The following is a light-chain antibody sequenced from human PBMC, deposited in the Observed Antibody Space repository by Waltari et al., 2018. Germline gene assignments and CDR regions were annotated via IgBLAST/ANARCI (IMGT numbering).Light chain of an antibody. CDR3: QQYDSLPLT. J-gene: IGKJ3*01. CDR2: ATS. V-gene: IGKV1-33*01. Sequence: DVQMTQSTSSLSASIGDRVTITCQASQDITNYLNWYQQKPGKAPNLLIYATSNLESGVPSRFSGSGSGTLFTFTISSLQPEDIATYYCQQYDSLPLTFGPGTTVDV. CDR1: QDITNY.